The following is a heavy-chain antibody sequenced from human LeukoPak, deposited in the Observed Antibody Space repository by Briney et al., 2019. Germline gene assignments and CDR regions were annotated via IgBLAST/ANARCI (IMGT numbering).Heavy chain of an antibody. V-gene: IGHV3-43*01. D-gene: IGHD3-10*02. J-gene: IGHJ4*02. CDR3: AKELDTMFFDY. Sequence: PGGSLRLSCATSGFNFYRYTIHWVRQAPGKGLEWVSLAGWAGGTTFYSDSVRGRFTISRDSGRKSVYLQMNSLTTDDTAFYFCAKELDTMFFDYWGQGALVTVSS. CDR2: AGWAGGTT. CDR1: GFNFYRYT.